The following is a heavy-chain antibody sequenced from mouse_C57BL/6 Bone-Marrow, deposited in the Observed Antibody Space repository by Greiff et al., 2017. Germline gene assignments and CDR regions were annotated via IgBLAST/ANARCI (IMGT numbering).Heavy chain of an antibody. Sequence: EVQLQQSGPGLVKPSQSLSLTCSVTGYSITSGYYWNWIRQFPGNKLEWMGYISYDGSNNYNPSLKNRISITRDTSKNQFFLKLNSVTTEDTATYYCARELYYVWGQGTLVTVSA. CDR3: ARELYYV. J-gene: IGHJ3*01. D-gene: IGHD1-1*02. CDR1: GYSITSGYY. CDR2: ISYDGSN. V-gene: IGHV3-6*01.